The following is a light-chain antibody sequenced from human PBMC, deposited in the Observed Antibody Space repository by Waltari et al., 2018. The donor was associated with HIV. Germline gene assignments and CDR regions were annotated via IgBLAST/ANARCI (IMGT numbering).Light chain of an antibody. V-gene: IGLV1-44*01. J-gene: IGLJ1*01. Sequence: QSVLTQPPSASGTPGQRVTISCSGSSSNIGSNTVNWYQQLPGTAPKLLIYSNNHRPSGVPARFAGSRAGTSASLAISGLQSEDEADYYCAAWDDSLNGFYVFGTGTKVTVL. CDR3: AAWDDSLNGFYV. CDR2: SNN. CDR1: SSNIGSNT.